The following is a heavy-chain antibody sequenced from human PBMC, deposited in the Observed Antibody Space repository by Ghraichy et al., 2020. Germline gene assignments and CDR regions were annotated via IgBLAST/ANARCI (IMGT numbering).Heavy chain of an antibody. J-gene: IGHJ6*02. CDR2: VYHSDTA. Sequence: SETLSLTCVVSGGSVSSDPYSWTWLRQSPGKGLEWIGYVYHSDTAYYNPSLKTRVSISVDRYKNQISLKLSSVTAADTAVYYCAVLASNGVDVWGQGITVTVSS. V-gene: IGHV4-30-2*06. CDR1: GGSVSSDPYS. CDR3: AVLASNGVDV. D-gene: IGHD3-3*01.